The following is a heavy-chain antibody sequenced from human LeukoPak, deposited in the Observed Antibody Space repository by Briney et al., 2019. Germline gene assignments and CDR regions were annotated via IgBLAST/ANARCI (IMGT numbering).Heavy chain of an antibody. J-gene: IGHJ4*02. CDR2: INTNTGNP. V-gene: IGHV7-4-1*02. CDR3: AREVATIIVAAAGGIDY. Sequence: GASVKVSCKASGYTFTSYAMNWVRQAPGQGLEWMGWINTNTGNPTYAQGFTGRFVFSLDTSVSTAYLQISSLKAEDTAVYYCAREVATIIVAAAGGIDYWGQGTLVTVSS. CDR1: GYTFTSYA. D-gene: IGHD5-12*01.